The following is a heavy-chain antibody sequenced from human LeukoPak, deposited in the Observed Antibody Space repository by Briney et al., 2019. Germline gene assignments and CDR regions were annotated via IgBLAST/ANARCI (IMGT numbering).Heavy chain of an antibody. Sequence: GGSLRLSCAASGFTFSTYAMHWVRQAPGKGLEWVAVISYDGSNKYYADSVKGRFTISRDNSKNTLYLQMNSLRAEDTAVYYCARVARGRAIFGVVPYWGQGTLVTVSS. V-gene: IGHV3-30-3*01. D-gene: IGHD3-3*01. J-gene: IGHJ4*02. CDR2: ISYDGSNK. CDR1: GFTFSTYA. CDR3: ARVARGRAIFGVVPY.